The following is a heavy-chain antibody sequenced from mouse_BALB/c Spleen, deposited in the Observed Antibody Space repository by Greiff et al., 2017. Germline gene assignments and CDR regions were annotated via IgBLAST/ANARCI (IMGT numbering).Heavy chain of an antibody. J-gene: IGHJ2*01. CDR3: ARWGYGYPDY. V-gene: IGHV1S81*02. CDR1: GYTFTSSW. Sequence: QVQLQQPGAELVKPGASVKLSCKASGYTFTSSWMHWVQQRPGQGLEWIGEINPSNGRTNYNEKFKSKATLTVDKSSSTAYMQLSSLTSEDSAVYYCARWGYGYPDYWGQGTTLTVSS. CDR2: INPSNGRT. D-gene: IGHD1-2*01.